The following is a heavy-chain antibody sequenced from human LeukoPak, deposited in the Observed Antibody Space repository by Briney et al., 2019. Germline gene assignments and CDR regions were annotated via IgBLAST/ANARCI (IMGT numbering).Heavy chain of an antibody. D-gene: IGHD2-15*01. CDR2: IYHSGST. J-gene: IGHJ4*02. Sequence: SETLSLTCAVSGYSISSGYYWGWNRQPPGKGLEWIGSIYHSGSTYYNPSLKSRVTISVDTSKNQFSLKLSSVTAADTAVYYCARDWGFVVAALYYFDYWGQGTLVTVSS. CDR3: ARDWGFVVAALYYFDY. V-gene: IGHV4-38-2*02. CDR1: GYSISSGYY.